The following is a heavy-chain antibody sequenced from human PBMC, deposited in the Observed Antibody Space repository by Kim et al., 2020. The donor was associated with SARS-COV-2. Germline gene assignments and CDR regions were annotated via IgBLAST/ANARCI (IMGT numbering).Heavy chain of an antibody. CDR3: VPFPDCSSTSRYRDAFDI. V-gene: IGHV3-23*01. D-gene: IGHD2-2*01. CDR2: ISGSGGST. CDR1: GFTFSSYA. J-gene: IGHJ3*02. Sequence: GGSLRLSCAASGFTFSSYAMSWVRQAPGKGREWVSAISGSGGSTYYADSVKGRFTISRDNSKNTRYMQMNSLWAEDTAVYYCVPFPDCSSTSRYRDAFDIWGQGTMVTVSS.